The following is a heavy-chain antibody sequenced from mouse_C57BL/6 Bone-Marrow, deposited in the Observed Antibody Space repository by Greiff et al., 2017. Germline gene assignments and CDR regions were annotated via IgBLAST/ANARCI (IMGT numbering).Heavy chain of an antibody. Sequence: EVQVVESGGGLVKPGGSLKLSCAASGFTFSSYAMSWVRQTPEKRLEWVAIISDGGSYTYYPDNVKGRFTISRDTAKNHLYLQMSHLKSEDTAMYYCARTSVVVDFDNWGQGTTLTVSS. CDR3: ARTSVVVDFDN. J-gene: IGHJ2*01. CDR2: ISDGGSYT. D-gene: IGHD1-1*01. CDR1: GFTFSSYA. V-gene: IGHV5-4*01.